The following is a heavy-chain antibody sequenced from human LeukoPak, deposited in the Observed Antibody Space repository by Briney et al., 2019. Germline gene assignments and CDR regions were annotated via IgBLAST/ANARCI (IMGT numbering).Heavy chain of an antibody. J-gene: IGHJ4*02. CDR1: GGSISSYY. V-gene: IGHV4-59*01. CDR3: ARYNSGWSYFDY. D-gene: IGHD6-19*01. Sequence: SETLSLTCTVSGGSISSYYWSWIRQPPGKGLEWIGYIYYSGSTNYNPSLKSRVTISVDTSKNQFSLKLSLVTAADTAIYYCARYNSGWSYFDYWGQGTLVTVSS. CDR2: IYYSGST.